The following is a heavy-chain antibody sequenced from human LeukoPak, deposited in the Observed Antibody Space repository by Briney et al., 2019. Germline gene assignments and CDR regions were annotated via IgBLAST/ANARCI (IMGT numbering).Heavy chain of an antibody. CDR2: IKRKTEGGTT. J-gene: IGHJ4*02. D-gene: IGHD3-9*01. V-gene: IGHV3-15*01. Sequence: GGSLRLSCATSGFTFSNYWMSWVRQAPGKGLEWLGRIKRKTEGGTTEYAAPVKGRFTISRDDSKNTLYLQMNSLKTEDAAVYYCTTNVLRYFDWTKTDYWGQGTLVTVSS. CDR3: TTNVLRYFDWTKTDY. CDR1: GFTFSNYW.